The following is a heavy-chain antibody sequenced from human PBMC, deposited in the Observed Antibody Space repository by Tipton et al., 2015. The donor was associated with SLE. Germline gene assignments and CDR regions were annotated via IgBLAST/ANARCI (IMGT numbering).Heavy chain of an antibody. CDR1: AYRFASYW. Sequence: QLVQSGAEVKKPGEYLKISCKGSAYRFASYWIGWVRQMPGKGLEWMGIIYPGNSDTRYSQSFQGQVTISADRSINTAYVQWSNLKASDTAMYYCARALGLNVSYYLLDSWSQGTLVTVSS. J-gene: IGHJ5*01. CDR2: IYPGNSDT. D-gene: IGHD7-27*01. CDR3: ARALGLNVSYYLLDS. V-gene: IGHV5-51*03.